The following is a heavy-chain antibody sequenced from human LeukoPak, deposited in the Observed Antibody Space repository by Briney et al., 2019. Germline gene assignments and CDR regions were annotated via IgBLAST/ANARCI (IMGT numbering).Heavy chain of an antibody. Sequence: PLETLSLTCTVSGVSITSSNSYWGWIRQPPGKGLEWVSAISGSGGSTYYADSVKGRFTISRDNSKNTLYLQMNSLRAEDTAVYYCAKGVTRLPYWYFDLWGRGTLVTVSS. CDR3: AKGVTRLPYWYFDL. CDR2: ISGSGGST. V-gene: IGHV3-23*01. J-gene: IGHJ2*01. D-gene: IGHD4-17*01. CDR1: GVSITSSNSY.